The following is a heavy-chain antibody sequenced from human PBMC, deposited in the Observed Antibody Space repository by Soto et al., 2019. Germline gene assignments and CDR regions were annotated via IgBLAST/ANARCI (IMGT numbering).Heavy chain of an antibody. V-gene: IGHV4-39*01. CDR1: GGSISSSSYY. CDR2: IYYSGST. D-gene: IGHD6-19*01. CDR3: ARLSIKHPQPPGIAVAGKGGLSKRNEDELGWFDP. Sequence: QLLESGPGLVKPSETLSLTCTVSGGSISSSSYYWGWIRQPPGKGLEWIGSIYYSGSTYYNPSLKSRVTISVDTSKNQFSLKLSSVTAADTAVYYCARLSIKHPQPPGIAVAGKGGLSKRNEDELGWFDPWGQGTLVTVSS. J-gene: IGHJ5*02.